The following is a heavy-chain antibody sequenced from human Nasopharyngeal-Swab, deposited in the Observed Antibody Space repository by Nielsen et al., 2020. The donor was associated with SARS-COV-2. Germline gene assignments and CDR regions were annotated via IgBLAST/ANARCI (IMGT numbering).Heavy chain of an antibody. CDR2: ISAYNGNT. J-gene: IGHJ5*02. Sequence: ASVKVSCKASGYTFTSYGISWVRQAPGQGLEWMGWISAYNGNTNYAQKLQGRVTMTRNTSISTAYMELSSLRSEDTAVYYCARGLAAATYYWFDPWGQGTLVTVSS. CDR3: ARGLAAATYYWFDP. V-gene: IGHV1-18*01. CDR1: GYTFTSYG. D-gene: IGHD2-15*01.